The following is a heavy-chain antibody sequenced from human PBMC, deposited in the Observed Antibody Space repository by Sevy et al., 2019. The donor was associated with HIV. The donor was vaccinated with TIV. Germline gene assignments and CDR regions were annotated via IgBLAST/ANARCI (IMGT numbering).Heavy chain of an antibody. J-gene: IGHJ6*02. CDR2: ISGSGGTT. V-gene: IGHV3-23*01. CDR3: AKVLARGVAVAGTAWGMDV. D-gene: IGHD6-19*01. Sequence: GGSLTLSCAASGFTFTNYAMNWVRHAPGKGLEWVSAISGSGGTTYYADSVQGRFTISRDKSKNTLYLQMNSLTAEETAVYYCAKVLARGVAVAGTAWGMDVWVQGTTVTVSS. CDR1: GFTFTNYA.